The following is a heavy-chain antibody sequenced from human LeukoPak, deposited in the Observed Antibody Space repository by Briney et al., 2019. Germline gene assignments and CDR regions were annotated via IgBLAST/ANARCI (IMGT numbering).Heavy chain of an antibody. D-gene: IGHD3-16*01. CDR3: ARRPPLGFDY. CDR2: INHSGST. V-gene: IGHV4-34*01. Sequence: SETLSLTCADYGGSFSGYYWSWIRQPPGKGLEWIGEINHSGSTNYNPSLKSRVTISVDTSKNQFSLKLSSVTAADTAVYYCARRPPLGFDYWGQGTLVTVSS. CDR1: GGSFSGYY. J-gene: IGHJ4*02.